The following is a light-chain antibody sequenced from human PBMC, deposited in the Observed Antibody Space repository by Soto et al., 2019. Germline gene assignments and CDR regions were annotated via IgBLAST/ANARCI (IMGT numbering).Light chain of an antibody. CDR3: SSYTSSSTRL. CDR2: DVS. J-gene: IGLJ2*01. V-gene: IGLV2-14*01. Sequence: QSALTQPASVSGSPGQSITISCTGTSSDVGGYNYVSWYQQHPGKAPKLMIYDVSNRPSGVSNRFSGSKSGNTASLTISGLQAEDEAEYYCSSYTSSSTRLFGGGTKLTVL. CDR1: SSDVGGYNY.